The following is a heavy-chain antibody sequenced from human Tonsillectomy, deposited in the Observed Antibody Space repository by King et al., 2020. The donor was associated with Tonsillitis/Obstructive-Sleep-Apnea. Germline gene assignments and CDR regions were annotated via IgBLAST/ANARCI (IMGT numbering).Heavy chain of an antibody. J-gene: IGHJ6*03. D-gene: IGHD6-13*01. V-gene: IGHV3-64D*06. CDR1: AFTFSSYA. Sequence: VQLVESGGGLVQPGGSLRLSCSASAFTFSSYAMHWVRQAPGKGLDYVSGISSNGGSTYSADSVKGRFTISRDTSKNTLYLHMSSLRGEDTAVYYCVKGSAGEYYYYYMDVWGKGTTVTVPS. CDR2: ISSNGGST. CDR3: VKGSAGEYYYYYMDV.